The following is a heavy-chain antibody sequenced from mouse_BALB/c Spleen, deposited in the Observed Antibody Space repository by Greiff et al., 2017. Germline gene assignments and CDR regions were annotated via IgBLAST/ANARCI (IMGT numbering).Heavy chain of an antibody. CDR3: AREALLRLRYAMDY. Sequence: EVMLVESGGGLVKPGGSLKLSCAASGFAFSSYDMSWVRQTPEKRLEWVAYISSGGGSTYYPDTVKGRFTISRDNPKNTLFLQMTSLRSEDTAMYYCAREALLRLRYAMDYWGQGTSVTVSS. CDR2: ISSGGGST. J-gene: IGHJ4*01. D-gene: IGHD1-2*01. V-gene: IGHV5-12-1*01. CDR1: GFAFSSYD.